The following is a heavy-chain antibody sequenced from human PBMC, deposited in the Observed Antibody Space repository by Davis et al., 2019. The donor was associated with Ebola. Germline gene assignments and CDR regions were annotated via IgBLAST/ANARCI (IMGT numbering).Heavy chain of an antibody. Sequence: GGSLRLSCAASGFTFSSYGMHWVRQAPGKGLEWVSGISWNSGSIGYADSVKGRFTISRDNAKNSLYLQMNSLRAEDTALYYCAKASMVQGVITHYYYYGMDVWGQGTTVTVSS. CDR2: ISWNSGSI. V-gene: IGHV3-9*01. J-gene: IGHJ6*02. CDR1: GFTFSSYG. D-gene: IGHD3-10*01. CDR3: AKASMVQGVITHYYYYGMDV.